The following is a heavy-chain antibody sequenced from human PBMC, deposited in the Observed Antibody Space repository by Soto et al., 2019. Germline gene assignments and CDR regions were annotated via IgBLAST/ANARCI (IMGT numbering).Heavy chain of an antibody. CDR1: GYILSSYY. CDR2: INPSGGST. J-gene: IGHJ5*01. D-gene: IGHD2-21*02. CDR3: ARSYCGGDGPSNWFDT. V-gene: IGHV1-46*01. Sequence: ASVKVSCKASGYILSSYYMHWVRQAPGQGLEWMGIINPSGGSTTYAQKYQGRVTMTRDTSTSTVYMELSSLRSDDTAMYYCARSYCGGDGPSNWFDTWG.